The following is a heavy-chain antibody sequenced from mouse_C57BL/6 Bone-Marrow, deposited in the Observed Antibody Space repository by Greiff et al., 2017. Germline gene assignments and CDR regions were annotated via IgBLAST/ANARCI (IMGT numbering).Heavy chain of an antibody. J-gene: IGHJ4*01. CDR2: ISYDGSN. CDR1: GYSITSGYY. Sequence: EVQLLESGPGLVKPSQSLSLTCSVTGYSITSGYYWNWIRQFPGNKLEWMGYISYDGSNNYNPTLKNRISISSDKSKNQIFLKLNSVKTEDTATYYCARHPSTVVFYYAMDYWGQGTSVTVSS. D-gene: IGHD1-1*01. V-gene: IGHV3-6*01. CDR3: ARHPSTVVFYYAMDY.